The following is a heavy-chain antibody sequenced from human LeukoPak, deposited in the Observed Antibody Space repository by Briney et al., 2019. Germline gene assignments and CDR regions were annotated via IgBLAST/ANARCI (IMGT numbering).Heavy chain of an antibody. CDR3: ARRVRSTGWYIFDF. D-gene: IGHD6-19*01. Sequence: GRSLRLSCAASVFTFSSYWMHWGRQVPGKGLLWVSRISTDGSSITYADSVKGRFTISRDNTKHTLYLQMNSLRVEDTAVYYCARRVRSTGWYIFDFWGQGTLVTVSS. CDR1: VFTFSSYW. J-gene: IGHJ4*02. V-gene: IGHV3-74*01. CDR2: ISTDGSSI.